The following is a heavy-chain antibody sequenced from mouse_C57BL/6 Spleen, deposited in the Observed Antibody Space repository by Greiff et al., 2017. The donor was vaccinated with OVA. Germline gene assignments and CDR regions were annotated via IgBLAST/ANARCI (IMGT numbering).Heavy chain of an antibody. D-gene: IGHD2-1*01. Sequence: QVQLQQPGAELVMPGASVTLSCQASGYTFTIYWMPWVKQRPGQGLEWLGRLDPSYRYTKYNQKFKSKSTLTVDKSSSTAYMQLSSLTSEDSAVYYCARWGSQLLWDYWGQGTTLTVSS. CDR3: ARWGSQLLWDY. CDR2: LDPSYRYT. J-gene: IGHJ2*01. V-gene: IGHV1-69*01. CDR1: GYTFTIYW.